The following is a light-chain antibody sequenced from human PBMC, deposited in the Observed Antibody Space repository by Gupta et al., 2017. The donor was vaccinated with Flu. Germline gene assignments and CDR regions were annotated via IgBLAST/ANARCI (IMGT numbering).Light chain of an antibody. Sequence: DIQLTQSPSFLSASVGDRVTVTCRASQGVTSYLVWYQQKPGKAPNLLIYAASTLESGVPSRFSGSGSGTEFTLTISSLQPEDFATYYCQQLNSYPWTFGQGTKVEVK. J-gene: IGKJ1*01. CDR1: QGVTSY. CDR3: QQLNSYPWT. CDR2: AAS. V-gene: IGKV1-9*01.